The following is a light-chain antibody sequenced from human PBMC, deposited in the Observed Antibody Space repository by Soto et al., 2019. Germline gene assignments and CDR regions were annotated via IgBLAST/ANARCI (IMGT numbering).Light chain of an antibody. CDR1: SSNIGAGYD. CDR2: GNS. V-gene: IGLV1-40*01. J-gene: IGLJ2*01. Sequence: QSVLTQPPSVSGAPGQRVTISCTGSSSNIGAGYDVHWYQQLPGTAPKLLIYGNSNRPSGVPDRFSGSKSGTSASLAITGLQAEDEADYYCQSYDRSLSGSVVFGG. CDR3: QSYDRSLSGSVV.